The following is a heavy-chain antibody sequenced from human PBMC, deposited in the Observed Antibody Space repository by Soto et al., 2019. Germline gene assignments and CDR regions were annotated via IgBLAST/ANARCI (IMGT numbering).Heavy chain of an antibody. CDR1: GGSISSGAYS. CDR3: ARGGVGYCAGGTCFPAQVDS. Sequence: QLQLQESGSGLVKPSQTLSLTCTVSGGSISSGAYSWNWIRQPPGKGLEWIGYIYHSGSTYYNPSLKSRVTISVDRSNHQFSLKLNSVTAAYTAVYYCARGGVGYCAGGTCFPAQVDSWGQVTLVTVSS. V-gene: IGHV4-30-2*01. CDR2: IYHSGST. D-gene: IGHD2-15*01. J-gene: IGHJ4*02.